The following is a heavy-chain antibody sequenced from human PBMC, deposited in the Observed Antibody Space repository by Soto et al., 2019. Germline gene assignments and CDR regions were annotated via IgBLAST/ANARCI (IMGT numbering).Heavy chain of an antibody. CDR2: INHSGST. Sequence: SETLSLTCSVYGGSFSGYYWSWIRQPPGKGLEWIGEINHSGSTNYNPSLKSRVTISVDTSKNQFSLKLSSVTAADTAVYYCARGTMGYYYDSSGYWPAFLYFDYWGQGTLVTVSS. J-gene: IGHJ4*02. CDR1: GGSFSGYY. D-gene: IGHD3-22*01. CDR3: ARGTMGYYYDSSGYWPAFLYFDY. V-gene: IGHV4-34*01.